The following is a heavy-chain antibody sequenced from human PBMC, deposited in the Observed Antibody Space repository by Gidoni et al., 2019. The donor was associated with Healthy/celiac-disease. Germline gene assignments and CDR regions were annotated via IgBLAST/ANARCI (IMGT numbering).Heavy chain of an antibody. CDR2: IIPIFVTA. J-gene: IGHJ4*02. D-gene: IGHD4-17*01. CDR1: GGTFSSYA. V-gene: IGHV1-69*01. Sequence: QVQLVQSGAEVKKPGSAVMVSCKASGGTFSSYAISWVRQAPGQGLEWMGGIIPIFVTANYAQKFQDRVTITADESTSTAYMELSSLRSEDTAVYYCAREGDYGVTHCFDYWGQGTLVTVSS. CDR3: AREGDYGVTHCFDY.